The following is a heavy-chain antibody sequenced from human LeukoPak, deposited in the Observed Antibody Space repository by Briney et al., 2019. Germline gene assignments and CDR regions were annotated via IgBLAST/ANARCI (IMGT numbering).Heavy chain of an antibody. CDR2: ISGSGGST. J-gene: IGHJ4*02. CDR3: AKGPGKVVVPAAHYFDY. CDR1: GSTFSSYA. Sequence: GGSLRLSCAASGSTFSSYAMSWVRQAPGKGLEWVSAISGSGGSTYYADSVKGRFTISRDNSKNTLYLQMNSLRAEDTAVYYCAKGPGKVVVPAAHYFDYWGQGTLVTVSS. D-gene: IGHD2-2*01. V-gene: IGHV3-23*01.